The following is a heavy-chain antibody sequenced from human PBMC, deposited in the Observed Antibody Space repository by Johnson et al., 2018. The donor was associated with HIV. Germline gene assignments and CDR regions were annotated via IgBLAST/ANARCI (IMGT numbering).Heavy chain of an antibody. CDR2: IRYDGSNK. CDR1: GFTFSGYA. Sequence: QVQLVESGGGVVQPGGSLRLSCEVSGFTFSGYAMNWVRQAPGKGLEWVAFIRYDGSNKYYADSVKGRFTISRDNSKNTLYLQMNSLRAEDTAVYYCAKDLRVYTCDAFDIWGQGTMVTVSS. J-gene: IGHJ3*02. CDR3: AKDLRVYTCDAFDI. V-gene: IGHV3-30*02. D-gene: IGHD5/OR15-5a*01.